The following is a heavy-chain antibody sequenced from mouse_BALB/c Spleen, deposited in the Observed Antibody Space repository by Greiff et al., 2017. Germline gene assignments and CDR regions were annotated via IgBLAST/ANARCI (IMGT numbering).Heavy chain of an antibody. D-gene: IGHD1-1*01. J-gene: IGHJ4*01. V-gene: IGHV2-9*02. CDR1: GFSLTSYG. CDR3: SRARYDYYDAMDY. CDR2: IWAGGST. Sequence: VKLMESGPGLVAPSQSLSITCTGSGFSLTSYGVHWVRQPPGKGLEWLGVIWAGGSTNYNSALMSRLSISKDNSKSQVFLKMNSLQTDDTAMYYCSRARYDYYDAMDYWGQGTSVTVSS.